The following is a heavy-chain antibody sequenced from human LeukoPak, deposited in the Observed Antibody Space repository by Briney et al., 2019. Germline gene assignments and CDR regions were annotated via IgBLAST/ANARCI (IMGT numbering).Heavy chain of an antibody. V-gene: IGHV3-23*01. CDR3: AKDRSGWTDYFDY. CDR2: VSGSGGST. Sequence: GGSLRLSCAASGFAFSSYAMNWVRQAPGQGLEWVSAVSGSGGSTYHTDSVKGRFTISRDNSKNTLYLQMNSLRAEDTAVYYCAKDRSGWTDYFDYWGQGTLVTVSS. D-gene: IGHD6-19*01. J-gene: IGHJ4*02. CDR1: GFAFSSYA.